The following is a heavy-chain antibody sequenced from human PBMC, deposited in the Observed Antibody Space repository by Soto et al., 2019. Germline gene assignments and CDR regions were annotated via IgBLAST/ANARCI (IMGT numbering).Heavy chain of an antibody. CDR3: ARYADYVVPHWFDP. CDR2: IYYSGST. V-gene: IGHV4-31*03. D-gene: IGHD4-17*01. J-gene: IGHJ5*02. CDR1: GGSISSVGYY. Sequence: SETLSLTCTVSGGSISSVGYYWSWIRQHPGKGLEWIGYIYYSGSTYYNPSLKSRVTISVDTSKNQFSLKLSSVTAADTATYYCARYADYVVPHWFDPWGQGTLVTVSS.